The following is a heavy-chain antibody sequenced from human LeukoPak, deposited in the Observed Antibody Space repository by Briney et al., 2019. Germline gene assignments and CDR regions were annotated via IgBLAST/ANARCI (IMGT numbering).Heavy chain of an antibody. CDR2: ISSSSSYI. V-gene: IGHV3-21*01. CDR1: GFTFSSYS. D-gene: IGHD6-19*01. CDR3: ARDQTAVAGYYMDV. J-gene: IGHJ6*03. Sequence: GGSLRLSCAASGFTFSSYSMNWDRQAPGKGLEWVSSISSSSSYIYYADSVKGRFTISRDNAKNSLYLQMNSLRAEDTAVYYCARDQTAVAGYYMDVWGKGTTVTVSS.